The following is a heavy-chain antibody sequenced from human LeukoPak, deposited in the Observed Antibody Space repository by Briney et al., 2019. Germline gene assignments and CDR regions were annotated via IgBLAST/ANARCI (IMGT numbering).Heavy chain of an antibody. J-gene: IGHJ6*02. Sequence: GGSLRLSCAASGFTASSNYKSWVRQAPGKGLEWVSVIYRGGSTYYADSVKGRFTISRDSSKNTLYLQMNSLRAEDTAMYYCARDRNTGYGMDVWGQGTTVTVSS. CDR2: IYRGGST. CDR1: GFTASSNY. V-gene: IGHV3-53*01. D-gene: IGHD2-8*02. CDR3: ARDRNTGYGMDV.